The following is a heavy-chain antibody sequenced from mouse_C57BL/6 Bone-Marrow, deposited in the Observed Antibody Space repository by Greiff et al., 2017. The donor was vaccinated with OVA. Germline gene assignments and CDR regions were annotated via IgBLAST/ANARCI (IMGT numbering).Heavy chain of an antibody. CDR3: ARGGIWSYYFDD. D-gene: IGHD1-1*02. Sequence: QVQLKQPGTELVKPGASVKLSCKASGYTFTSYWMHWVKQRPGQGLEWIGNINPRNGGTNYNETFKSKATLTVDKSSSTAYMQLSRLTSEDSAVYYCARGGIWSYYFDDWGQGTTLTVSS. CDR2: INPRNGGT. CDR1: GYTFTSYW. V-gene: IGHV1-53*01. J-gene: IGHJ2*01.